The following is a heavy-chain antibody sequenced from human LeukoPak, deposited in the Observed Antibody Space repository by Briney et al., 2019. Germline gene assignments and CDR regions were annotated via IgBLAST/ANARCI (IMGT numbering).Heavy chain of an antibody. CDR3: ARRGPYSSSWYSNWFDP. D-gene: IGHD6-13*01. Sequence: PGGSLRLSCAASGFTFSNAWMSWVRQAPGKGLEWIGYIYYSGSTNYNPSLKSRVTISVDTSKNQFSLKLSSVTAADTAVYYCARRGPYSSSWYSNWFDPWGQGTLVTVSS. CDR2: IYYSGST. CDR1: GFTFSNAW. V-gene: IGHV4-59*12. J-gene: IGHJ5*02.